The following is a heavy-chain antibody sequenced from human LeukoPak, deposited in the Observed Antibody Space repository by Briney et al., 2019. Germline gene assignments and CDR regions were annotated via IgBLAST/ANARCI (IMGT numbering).Heavy chain of an antibody. CDR2: IYTSGST. CDR1: GGSISSYY. CDR3: AITILTGYYNGYYYGMDV. V-gene: IGHV4-4*07. D-gene: IGHD3-9*01. Sequence: SETLSLTCTASGGSISSYYWSWIRQPAGKGLEWIGRIYTSGSTNYNPSLKSRVTMSVDTSKNQFSLKLSSVTAADTAVYYCAITILTGYYNGYYYGMDVWGQGTTVTVSS. J-gene: IGHJ6*02.